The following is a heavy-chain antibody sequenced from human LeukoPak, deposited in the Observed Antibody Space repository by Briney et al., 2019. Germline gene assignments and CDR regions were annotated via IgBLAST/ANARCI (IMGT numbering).Heavy chain of an antibody. CDR3: AREGSQWYYDSSGYPGALGY. CDR1: GGTFRSYA. Sequence: QVSCNASGGTFRSYAISWVRQAPGQGLEWMGRIIPIFGTANYAQKFQGRVTITTDESTSTAYMELSSLRSEDTAVYYCAREGSQWYYDSSGYPGALGYWGQGTLVTVSS. V-gene: IGHV1-69*05. CDR2: IIPIFGTA. D-gene: IGHD3-22*01. J-gene: IGHJ4*02.